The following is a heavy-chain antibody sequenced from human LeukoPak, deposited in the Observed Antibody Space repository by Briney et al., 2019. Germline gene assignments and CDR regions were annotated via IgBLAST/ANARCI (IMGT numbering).Heavy chain of an antibody. Sequence: SETLSLICTVSGGSISSSSYYRGWVRQPPGKGLEWIGRIYTSGSTSYNPSFKSRVTMSLDTSKNQFSLKLSSVTAADTAVYYCARDYYSNSYYYMDVWGKGTTVTVSS. D-gene: IGHD3-22*01. V-gene: IGHV4-39*07. CDR1: GGSISSSSYY. J-gene: IGHJ6*03. CDR2: IYTSGST. CDR3: ARDYYSNSYYYMDV.